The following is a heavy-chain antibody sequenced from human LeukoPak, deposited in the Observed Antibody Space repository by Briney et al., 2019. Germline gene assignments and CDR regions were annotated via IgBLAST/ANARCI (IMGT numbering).Heavy chain of an antibody. J-gene: IGHJ4*02. Sequence: NTSETLSLTCTVSGGSISSYSWSWIRQPPGKGLEWIGYIYYSGSTNYNASLKSRVTISVDTSKSQFSLKLRSVTAADTAVYYCARHDYDYVRGSYIFDFWGQGTLVTVSS. CDR2: IYYSGST. CDR3: ARHDYDYVRGSYIFDF. D-gene: IGHD3-16*01. V-gene: IGHV4-59*08. CDR1: GGSISSYS.